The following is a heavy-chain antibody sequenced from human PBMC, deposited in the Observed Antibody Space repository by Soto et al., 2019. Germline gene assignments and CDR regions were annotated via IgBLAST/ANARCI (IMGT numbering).Heavy chain of an antibody. Sequence: EVQLLESGGGLVQPGGSLRLSCAASGFTFSSYAMSWVRQAPGKGLEWVSAISGSGGSTYYADSVKGRFTISRDNSKNTLYRQMNSLRAEDTAVYYCAKAQGSRYCSGGSCYVDAFDIWGQGTMVTVSS. J-gene: IGHJ3*02. D-gene: IGHD2-15*01. CDR3: AKAQGSRYCSGGSCYVDAFDI. CDR1: GFTFSSYA. CDR2: ISGSGGST. V-gene: IGHV3-23*01.